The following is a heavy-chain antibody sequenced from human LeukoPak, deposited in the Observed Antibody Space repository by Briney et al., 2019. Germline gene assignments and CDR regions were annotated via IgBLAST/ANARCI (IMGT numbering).Heavy chain of an antibody. CDR2: MLYDGSGI. D-gene: IGHD1-14*01. Sequence: PGGSLRLSCAASGFSFRLYGMHWVRQAPGKGLECVALMLYDGSGIYYADSVKGRFSVSRDNSNYMFYLQMTSLRAEDSAVYYCARDLASGNHPDGFDVWAQGTLVTVSS. V-gene: IGHV3-33*05. CDR3: ARDLASGNHPDGFDV. J-gene: IGHJ3*01. CDR1: GFSFRLYG.